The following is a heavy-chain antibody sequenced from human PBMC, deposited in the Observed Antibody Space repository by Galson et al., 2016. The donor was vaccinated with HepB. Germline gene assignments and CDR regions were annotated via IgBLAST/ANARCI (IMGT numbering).Heavy chain of an antibody. CDR1: GFSISRYG. CDR3: ARGTAVLAGDAFDI. CDR2: ISYDGRNA. Sequence: SLRLSCAASGFSISRYGMHWVRQAPDKGLEWVAVISYDGRNAYYGDSVKGRFTISRDSSKNTLNLQMNSLRAEDTAVYYCARGTAVLAGDAFDIWGQGTLVTVSS. J-gene: IGHJ3*02. D-gene: IGHD1-1*01. V-gene: IGHV3-30*03.